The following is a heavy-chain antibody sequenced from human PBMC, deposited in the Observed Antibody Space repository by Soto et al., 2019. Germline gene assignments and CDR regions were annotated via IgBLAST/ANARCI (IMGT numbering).Heavy chain of an antibody. CDR3: AKDRDFWSGYQYYFDY. CDR1: GFTFSSYA. V-gene: IGHV3-23*01. J-gene: IGHJ4*02. D-gene: IGHD3-3*01. Sequence: PGGSLRLSCAASGFTFSSYAMSWVRQAPGKGLEWVSAISGSGGSTYYADSVKGRFTISRDNSKNTLYLQMNSLRAEDTAVYYWAKDRDFWSGYQYYFDYWGQGTLVTVSS. CDR2: ISGSGGST.